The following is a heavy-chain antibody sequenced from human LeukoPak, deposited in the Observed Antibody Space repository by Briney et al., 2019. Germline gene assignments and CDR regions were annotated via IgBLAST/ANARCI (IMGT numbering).Heavy chain of an antibody. CDR1: GGSFSGYY. J-gene: IGHJ4*02. V-gene: IGHV4-34*01. Sequence: SETLSLTYAVYGGSFSGYYWSWIRQPPGKGLEWIGEINHSGSTNYNPSLKSRVTIPVDTSKNQFSLKLSSVTAADTAVYYCARVGLWSLSYYFDYWGQGTLVTVSS. CDR3: ARVGLWSLSYYFDY. D-gene: IGHD3-10*01. CDR2: INHSGST.